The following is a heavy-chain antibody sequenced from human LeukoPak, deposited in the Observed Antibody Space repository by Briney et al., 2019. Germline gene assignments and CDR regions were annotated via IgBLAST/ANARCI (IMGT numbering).Heavy chain of an antibody. CDR3: AKDSISDDSSAYYYEFDY. D-gene: IGHD3-22*01. V-gene: IGHV3-9*01. J-gene: IGHJ4*02. CDR2: ISWNSGSI. Sequence: GGSLRLSCAASGFTFDDYAMHWVRQAPGKGLEWVSGISWNSGSIGYADSVKGRFTISRDNAKNPLYLQMNSLRAEDTALYYCAKDSISDDSSAYYYEFDYWGQGTLVTVSS. CDR1: GFTFDDYA.